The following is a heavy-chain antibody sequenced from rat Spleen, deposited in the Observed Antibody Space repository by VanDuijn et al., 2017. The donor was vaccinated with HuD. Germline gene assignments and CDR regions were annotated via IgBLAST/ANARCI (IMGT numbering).Heavy chain of an antibody. CDR3: TRERYYGYTWDY. V-gene: IGHV5-31*01. Sequence: EVQLVESGGGLVQPGRSLKLSCVASEFTFNNYWMAWIRQAPGKGLEWIASITNPGDSTYYPDSVKGRFTISRDNAKSTLYLQMNSLRSEDTATYYCTRERYYGYTWDYWGQGVMVTVSS. CDR1: EFTFNNYW. J-gene: IGHJ2*01. CDR2: ITNPGDST. D-gene: IGHD1-9*01.